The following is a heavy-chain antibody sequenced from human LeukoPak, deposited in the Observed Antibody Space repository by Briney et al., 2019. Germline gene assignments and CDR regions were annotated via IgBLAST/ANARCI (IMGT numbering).Heavy chain of an antibody. CDR2: IYYSGST. Sequence: SETLSLTCTVSGVSISSGGYYWSWIRQHPGKGLEWIGYIYYSGSTYYNPSLKSRVTISVDTSKNQFSLKLSSVTAADTAVYYCAREGLRYYDSGWSPKIDYWGQGTLVTVSS. J-gene: IGHJ4*02. V-gene: IGHV4-31*03. D-gene: IGHD3-22*01. CDR1: GVSISSGGYY. CDR3: AREGLRYYDSGWSPKIDY.